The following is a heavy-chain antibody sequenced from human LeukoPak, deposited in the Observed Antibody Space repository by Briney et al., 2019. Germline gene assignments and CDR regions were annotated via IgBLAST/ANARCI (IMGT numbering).Heavy chain of an antibody. D-gene: IGHD4-23*01. J-gene: IGHJ2*01. V-gene: IGHV4-38-2*02. CDR3: ARTGGNSGRTELTWYFDL. CDR1: GYSISSGYY. CDR2: IYSSGNT. Sequence: KPSETLSLTCTVSGYSISSGYYWGWVRQSPGKGLEWIGNIYSSGNTYYNASLKSRVTISVDTSKSQFSLKLSSVTAADTAVYYCARTGGNSGRTELTWYFDLWGRGTLVTVSS.